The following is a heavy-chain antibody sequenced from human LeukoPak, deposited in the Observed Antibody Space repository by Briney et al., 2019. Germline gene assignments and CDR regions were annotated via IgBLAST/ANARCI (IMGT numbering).Heavy chain of an antibody. CDR1: GFTFSSYA. D-gene: IGHD6-19*01. V-gene: IGHV3-30-3*01. CDR3: ARAIGWYFDY. J-gene: IGHJ4*02. Sequence: GGSLRLSCAASGFTFSSYAMHWVRQAPGKGLEWVAVISYDGSNKYYADSVKGRFTISRDNSKNTLYLQMNSLRAEDTAVYYCARAIGWYFDYWGQGTLVTVSS. CDR2: ISYDGSNK.